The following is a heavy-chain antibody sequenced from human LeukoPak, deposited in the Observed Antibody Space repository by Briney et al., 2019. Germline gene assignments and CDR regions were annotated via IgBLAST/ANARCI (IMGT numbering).Heavy chain of an antibody. CDR2: ISGSGGST. CDR3: AKEGSYYYDSSGPTHFDY. J-gene: IGHJ4*02. D-gene: IGHD3-22*01. Sequence: GGSLRLSCAASGFTFSSYAMSWVRQAPGKGLEWVSAISGSGGSTYYADSVKGRFTISRDNSKNTLYLQMNSLRAEDTAVYYCAKEGSYYYDSSGPTHFDYWGQGTLVTVSS. CDR1: GFTFSSYA. V-gene: IGHV3-23*01.